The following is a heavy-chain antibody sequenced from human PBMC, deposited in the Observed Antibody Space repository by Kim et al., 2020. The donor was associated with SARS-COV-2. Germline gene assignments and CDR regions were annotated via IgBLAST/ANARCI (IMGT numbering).Heavy chain of an antibody. J-gene: IGHJ5*02. D-gene: IGHD2-2*01. V-gene: IGHV4-4*07. CDR3: ARSGAAMWFDP. Sequence: GTNHHPAPQSRVPMSVETSKNQFSLKLSSVTAADTAVYYCARSGAAMWFDPWGQGTLVTVSS. CDR2: GT.